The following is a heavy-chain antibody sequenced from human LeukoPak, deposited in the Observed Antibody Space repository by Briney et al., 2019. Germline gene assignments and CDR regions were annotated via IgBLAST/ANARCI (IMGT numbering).Heavy chain of an antibody. D-gene: IGHD5-18*01. CDR2: INHSGSS. CDR1: GGSFSGYY. J-gene: IGHJ4*02. V-gene: IGHV4-34*01. Sequence: SETLSLTCAVYGGSFSGYYWGWIRKPPGQGMEWIGEINHSGSSNYNPSLKSRGTISVDTYTNKFSVQLSSVTAADAAVYYCARFKDTAMVDYYFDYWGQGTLVTVSS. CDR3: ARFKDTAMVDYYFDY.